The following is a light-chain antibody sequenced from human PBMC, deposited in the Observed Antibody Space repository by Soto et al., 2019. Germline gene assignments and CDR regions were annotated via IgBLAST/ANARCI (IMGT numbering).Light chain of an antibody. V-gene: IGLV1-51*01. CDR3: GTWDSSLSAGV. Sequence: QSALTQPPSLSAAPGQKVAISCSGGSSNIGNNYVSWYQHLPGTAPKLLIYDNNKRPSGIPDRFSGSKSGTSATLGITGLQTGDEADYYCGTWDSSLSAGVFGGGTKVTVL. J-gene: IGLJ2*01. CDR1: SSNIGNNY. CDR2: DNN.